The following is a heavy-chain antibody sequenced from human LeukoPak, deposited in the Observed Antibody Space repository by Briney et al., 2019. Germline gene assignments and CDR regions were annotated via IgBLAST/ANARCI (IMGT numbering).Heavy chain of an antibody. J-gene: IGHJ5*02. D-gene: IGHD5-12*01. CDR1: GYTFTGYY. CDR3: ASADGYNYWFDP. V-gene: IGHV1-46*01. Sequence: ASVKVSCKASGYTFTGYYMHWARQAPGQGLEWMGIINPSGGSTSYAQKFQGRVTMTRDTSTSTVYMELSSLRSEDTAVYYCASADGYNYWFDPWGQGTLVTVSS. CDR2: INPSGGST.